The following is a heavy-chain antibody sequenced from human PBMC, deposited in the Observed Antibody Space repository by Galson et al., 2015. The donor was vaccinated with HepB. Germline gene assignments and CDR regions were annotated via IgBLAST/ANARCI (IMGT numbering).Heavy chain of an antibody. CDR2: ISSSGSTI. D-gene: IGHD3-9*01. Sequence: SLRLSCAASGFTFSDSYMIWIRQAPGKGLEWVSYISSSGSTIYYADAVKGRFTISRDNAKNSLYLQMNSLRAEDTAVYYCARGFNDFDWLLALFDYWGQGTLVTVSS. CDR3: ARGFNDFDWLLALFDY. CDR1: GFTFSDSY. V-gene: IGHV3-11*01. J-gene: IGHJ4*02.